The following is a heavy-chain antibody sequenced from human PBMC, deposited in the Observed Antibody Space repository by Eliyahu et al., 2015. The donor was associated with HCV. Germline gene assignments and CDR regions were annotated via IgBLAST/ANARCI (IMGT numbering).Heavy chain of an antibody. J-gene: IGHJ4*02. D-gene: IGHD2-15*01. CDR3: AKAGGFCSDVNCYFYYFDY. CDR2: XYSDNTTR. CDR1: GFIFSNYA. Sequence: EVKLLESGGGLVQPGGSLTLSXAAXGFIFSNYAMGWVRQAPGKGLEWVSLXYSDNTTRYYSDSVEGRFTISRDVSNSTLLLQMDSLGVDDTAIYYCAKAGGFCSDVNCYFYYFDYWGQGALVTVSS. V-gene: IGHV3-23*03.